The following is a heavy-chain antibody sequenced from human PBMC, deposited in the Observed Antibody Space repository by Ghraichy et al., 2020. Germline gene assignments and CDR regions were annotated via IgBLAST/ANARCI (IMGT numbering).Heavy chain of an antibody. D-gene: IGHD2-2*01. Sequence: GGSLRLSCAASGFTFSSFYMHWVRQAPGQGLVWVSRINRDGSTSNYADSVKGRFTISRDNAKNTLHLQMNSLRADDTAVYFCARGAPMDYATDYWGQGTLVTVSS. J-gene: IGHJ4*02. CDR2: INRDGSTS. CDR3: ARGAPMDYATDY. CDR1: GFTFSSFY. V-gene: IGHV3-74*01.